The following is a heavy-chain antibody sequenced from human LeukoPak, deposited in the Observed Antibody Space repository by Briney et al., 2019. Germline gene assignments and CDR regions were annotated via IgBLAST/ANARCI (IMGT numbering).Heavy chain of an antibody. D-gene: IGHD3-22*01. CDR3: ARKAARTSGYDC. CDR2: IADGGGTT. CDR1: GFTFNNYG. V-gene: IGHV3-23*01. Sequence: GGSLRLSCAVSGFTFNNYGMSWVRQAPGMGLEWVSAIADGGGTTYYADSVKGRFTISRDYSKNTLHLQMNSVRAEDTAVYYCARKAARTSGYDCWGQGILVTVSS. J-gene: IGHJ4*02.